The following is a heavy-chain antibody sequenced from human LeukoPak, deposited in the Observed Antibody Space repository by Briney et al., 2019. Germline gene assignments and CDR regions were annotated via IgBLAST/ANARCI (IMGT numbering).Heavy chain of an antibody. CDR1: GVSISSYY. J-gene: IGHJ6*02. CDR2: IYYSGST. Sequence: SETLSLTCTVSGVSISSYYWSWIRQPPGKGLEWIGYIYYSGSTYYNPSLKSRVTISVDTSKNQFSLKLSSVTAADTAVYYCAREVPPYGSGSYYLYYYGMDVWGQGTTVTVSS. CDR3: AREVPPYGSGSYYLYYYGMDV. D-gene: IGHD3-10*01. V-gene: IGHV4-59*12.